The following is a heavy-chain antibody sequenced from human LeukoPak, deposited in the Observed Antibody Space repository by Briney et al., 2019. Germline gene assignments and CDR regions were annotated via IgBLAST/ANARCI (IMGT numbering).Heavy chain of an antibody. CDR1: GGSISSSNR. CDR3: AAKTYCSSTSCYTVDY. Sequence: SGTLSLTCAVSGGSISSSNRWSWVRQPPGKGLEWIGEIYHSGSTNYNPSLKSRVTISVDTSKNQFSLKLSSVTAADTAVYYCAAKTYCSSTSCYTVDYWGQGTLVTVSS. D-gene: IGHD2-2*02. CDR2: IYHSGST. J-gene: IGHJ4*02. V-gene: IGHV4-4*02.